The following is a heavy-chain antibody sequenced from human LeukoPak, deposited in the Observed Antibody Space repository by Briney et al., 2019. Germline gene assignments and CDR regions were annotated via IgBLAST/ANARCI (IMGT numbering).Heavy chain of an antibody. V-gene: IGHV3-23*01. Sequence: GGSLRLSCAASGFTFNGYDMSWVRQAPAKGLEWVSAISGSGGSTYYADSVKGRFTISRDNSKNTLYLQMNSLRDEDTAVYYCAKDSRSGGSCFSYWGQGTLVTVSS. D-gene: IGHD2-15*01. CDR2: ISGSGGST. CDR3: AKDSRSGGSCFSY. CDR1: GFTFNGYD. J-gene: IGHJ4*02.